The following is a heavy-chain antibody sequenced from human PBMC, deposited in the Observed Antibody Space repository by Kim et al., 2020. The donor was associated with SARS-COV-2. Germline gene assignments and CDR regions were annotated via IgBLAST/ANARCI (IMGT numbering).Heavy chain of an antibody. D-gene: IGHD6-13*01. CDR3: ARSRPRLGRSTCFDY. V-gene: IGHV3-48*03. CDR2: ISSSGSTI. J-gene: IGHJ4*02. CDR1: GFTFSSYE. Sequence: GGSLRLSCAASGFTFSSYEMNWVRQAPGKGLEWVSYISSSGSTIYYADSVKGRFTISRDNAKNSLYLQMNSLRAEDTAVYYCARSRPRLGRSTCFDYWGQGTLVTVSS.